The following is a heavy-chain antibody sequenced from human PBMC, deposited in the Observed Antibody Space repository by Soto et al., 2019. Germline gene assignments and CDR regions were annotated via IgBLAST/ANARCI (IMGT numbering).Heavy chain of an antibody. Sequence: QVQLQESGPGLVKPSQTLSLTCTVSGGSINSGGYCWSWIRQHPGKGLDWIGCISYGGSTSYNPSLKSRVTISVATSKIQFSLKLTSVTAADTAVYYCSRGILVWGQGALITVSS. CDR2: ISYGGST. V-gene: IGHV4-31*03. CDR1: GGSINSGGYC. D-gene: IGHD5-18*01. CDR3: SRGILV. J-gene: IGHJ4*02.